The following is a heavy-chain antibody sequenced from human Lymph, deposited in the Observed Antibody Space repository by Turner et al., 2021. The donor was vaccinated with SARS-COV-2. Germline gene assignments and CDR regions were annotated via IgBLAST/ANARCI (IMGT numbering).Heavy chain of an antibody. V-gene: IGHV3-23*01. CDR3: AKDAGDFIAVAAGGHFFDN. D-gene: IGHD6-19*01. CDR1: GFTFTSCA. CDR2: LGGYGDNT. J-gene: IGHJ4*02. Sequence: EVQLLESGGGLVQPGGSLRLSCAASGFTFTSCAMNWVRQAPGKGLEWVSALGGYGDNTYYADAVKDRFTIYRDKSRNTLYLEMNSLRVEDTAVYYCAKDAGDFIAVAAGGHFFDNWGQGTLVTVSS.